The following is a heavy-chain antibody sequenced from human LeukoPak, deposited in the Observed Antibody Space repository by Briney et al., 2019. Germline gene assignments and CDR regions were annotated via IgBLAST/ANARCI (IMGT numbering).Heavy chain of an antibody. J-gene: IGHJ4*02. CDR3: ARANYYDSSGYPVFDY. V-gene: IGHV1-3*03. D-gene: IGHD3-22*01. Sequence: GASVKVSCKASGYTFTSYAMHWVRQAPGQRLEWMGWINAGNGNTKYSQEFQGRVTITRDTSASTANMELSSLRSEDMAVYYCARANYYDSSGYPVFDYWGQGTLVTVSS. CDR2: INAGNGNT. CDR1: GYTFTSYA.